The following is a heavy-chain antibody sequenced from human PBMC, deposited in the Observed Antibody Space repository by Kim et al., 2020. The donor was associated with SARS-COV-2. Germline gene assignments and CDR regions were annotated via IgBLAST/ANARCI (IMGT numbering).Heavy chain of an antibody. J-gene: IGHJ4*02. D-gene: IGHD6-13*01. V-gene: IGHV3-48*02. CDR2: ISSSSGKI. CDR1: GFTFISYA. CDR3: ARDRSCGSTLYYYFDY. Sequence: GGSLRLSCAASGFTFISYAINWVRQAPGKGLEWVSYISSSSGKIDYADSVKGRFTISRDNAKNSVYLQMNSLRDEDTAVYYCARDRSCGSTLYYYFDYWGQGALVTVSS.